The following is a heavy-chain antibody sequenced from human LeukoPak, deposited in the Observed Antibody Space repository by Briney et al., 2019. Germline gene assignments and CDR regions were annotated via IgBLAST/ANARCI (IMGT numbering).Heavy chain of an antibody. J-gene: IGHJ3*02. CDR2: IIPIFGTA. Sequence: SVKVSCKASGGTFSSYTISWVRQAPGQGLEWMGGIIPIFGTANYAQKFQGRVTITADESTSTAYMELSSLRSEDTAVYYCARGGGSSTAIDAFDIWGQGTMVTVSS. V-gene: IGHV1-69*01. CDR3: ARGGGSSTAIDAFDI. D-gene: IGHD1-26*01. CDR1: GGTFSSYT.